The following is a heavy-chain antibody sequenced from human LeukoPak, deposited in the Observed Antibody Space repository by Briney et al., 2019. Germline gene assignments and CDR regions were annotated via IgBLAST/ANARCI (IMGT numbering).Heavy chain of an antibody. CDR1: GFTFSSYV. Sequence: GGSLRLSCAASGFTFSSYVMSWVRQAPGKGLEWVSTLSGSGITTYYADSVKGRFTISRDNSKNTLYLQMNSLRAEDTAVYYCAKGIYSSGWSYFDYWGHGTLVTVSS. CDR3: AKGIYSSGWSYFDY. D-gene: IGHD6-19*01. CDR2: LSGSGITT. V-gene: IGHV3-23*01. J-gene: IGHJ4*01.